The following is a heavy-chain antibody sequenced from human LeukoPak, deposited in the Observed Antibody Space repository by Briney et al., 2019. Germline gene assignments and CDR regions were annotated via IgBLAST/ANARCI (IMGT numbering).Heavy chain of an antibody. CDR2: ISSSSSYI. CDR3: ARDGTKAPGPWDV. CDR1: GFTFSSYS. D-gene: IGHD1-26*01. J-gene: IGHJ6*02. Sequence: PGGSLRLSCADSGFTFSSYSTNWVRQAPGKGLEWVSSISSSSSYIYYADSVKGRFTISRDNAKNSLYLQMNILRAEDTAVYYCARDGTKAPGPWDVWGQRTTVTVSS. V-gene: IGHV3-21*01.